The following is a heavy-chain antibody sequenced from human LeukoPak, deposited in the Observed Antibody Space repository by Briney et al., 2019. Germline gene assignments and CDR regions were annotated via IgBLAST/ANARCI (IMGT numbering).Heavy chain of an antibody. J-gene: IGHJ4*02. V-gene: IGHV3-21*01. CDR2: ISSGSDHI. CDR3: ARNDYSSSSGYDY. Sequence: GGSLRLSCAASGFTFSSYSMNWVRQAPGKGLGWVSSISSGSDHIYYADSVKGRFTISRDNAKNSLYLQMDSLRAEDTAVFFCARNDYSSSSGYDYWGQGTLVTVSS. D-gene: IGHD6-6*01. CDR1: GFTFSSYS.